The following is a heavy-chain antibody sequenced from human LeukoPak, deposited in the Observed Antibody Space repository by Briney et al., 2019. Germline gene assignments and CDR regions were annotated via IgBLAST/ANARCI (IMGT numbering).Heavy chain of an antibody. J-gene: IGHJ4*02. CDR2: IIPIFGTA. D-gene: IGHD3-22*01. Sequence: SVKVSCKASGGTFSSYAISWVRQAPGQGLEWMGRIIPIFGTANYAQKFQGRVTITTDESTSTAYMELSSLRSEDTAVYYCAREVYYDSSGYYNWGQGTLVTVSS. V-gene: IGHV1-69*05. CDR3: AREVYYDSSGYYN. CDR1: GGTFSSYA.